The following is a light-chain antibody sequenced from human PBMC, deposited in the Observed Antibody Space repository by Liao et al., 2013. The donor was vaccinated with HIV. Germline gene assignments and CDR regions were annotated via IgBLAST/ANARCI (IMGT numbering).Light chain of an antibody. CDR3: QSADTDGTYVL. CDR1: NIGSKN. J-gene: IGLJ2*01. CDR2: RGN. V-gene: IGLV3-9*01. Sequence: SYELTQPLSVSVTLGQTARITCGGNNIGSKNVHWYQQKPGQAPVLVIYRGNNRPSGIPERFSGSTSGTTVTLTISGVQAEDEGDYYCQSADTDGTYVLFGGGTKLTVL.